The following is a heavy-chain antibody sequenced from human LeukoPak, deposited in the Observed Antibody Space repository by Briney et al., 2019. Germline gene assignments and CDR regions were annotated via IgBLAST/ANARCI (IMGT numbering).Heavy chain of an antibody. D-gene: IGHD1-26*01. CDR3: ATPLAQWEPEAFDY. CDR2: FDPEDGET. J-gene: IGHJ4*02. Sequence: GASVKVSCKVSGYTLTELSMHWVRQAPGKGLEWMGGFDPEDGETIYAQKFQGRVTMTEDTSTDTAYMELSSLRSEDTAVYYCATPLAQWEPEAFDYWGQGTLVTVSS. CDR1: GYTLTELS. V-gene: IGHV1-24*01.